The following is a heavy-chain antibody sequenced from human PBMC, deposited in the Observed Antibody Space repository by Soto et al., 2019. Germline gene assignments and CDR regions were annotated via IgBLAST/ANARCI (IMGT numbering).Heavy chain of an antibody. J-gene: IGHJ4*02. D-gene: IGHD2-8*01. CDR2: ISYDGSNK. V-gene: IGHV3-30*03. Sequence: PGGSLRLSCAASGFTFSSYGMHWVRQAPGKGLEWVAVISYDGSNKYYADSVKGRFTISRDNSKNTLYLQMNSLRAEDTAVYYCARPQGYAIPLDYWGQGTLVTVSS. CDR3: ARPQGYAIPLDY. CDR1: GFTFSSYG.